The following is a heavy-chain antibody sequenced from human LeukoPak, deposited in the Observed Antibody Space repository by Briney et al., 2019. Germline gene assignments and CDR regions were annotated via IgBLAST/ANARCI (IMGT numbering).Heavy chain of an antibody. CDR1: GGSISSYY. D-gene: IGHD2-8*01. CDR3: TRSPALYHFDY. CDR2: IYYSGST. Sequence: SETLSLTCTVSGGSISSYYWSWIRQPPGKGLEWIGYIYYSGSTDYNPSLKSRVTISVDTSKNQFSLKLSSVTAADTAVYYCTRSPALYHFDYWGQRTLVTVSS. J-gene: IGHJ4*02. V-gene: IGHV4-59*01.